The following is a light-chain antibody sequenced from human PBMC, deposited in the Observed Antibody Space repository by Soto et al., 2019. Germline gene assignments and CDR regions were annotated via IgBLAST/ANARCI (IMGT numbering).Light chain of an antibody. CDR2: DVS. V-gene: IGKV1-5*01. CDR1: QSISSW. J-gene: IGKJ1*01. Sequence: DLQMTQSPSTLSASLGDRVTITCRASQSISSWLAWYQQKPGKAPKLLIYDVSSLESGVPSRFSGSGSGTEFTLTISSLQPDDFATYYCQQYNTFWTFGQGTKVEIK. CDR3: QQYNTFWT.